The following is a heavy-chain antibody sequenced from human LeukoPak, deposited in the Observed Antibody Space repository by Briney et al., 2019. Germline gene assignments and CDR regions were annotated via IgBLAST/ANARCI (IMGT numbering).Heavy chain of an antibody. CDR3: ARGPGDFDASDI. J-gene: IGHJ3*02. Sequence: SGGSLRLSCEASGFTFTSYWMSWVRQAPGKGPEWVAQIKENGNEQYYADSVKGRFTISRDNVKQSLGLQMNSLRVEDTAVYYCARGPGDFDASDIWGQGTMVTVSS. D-gene: IGHD1-14*01. V-gene: IGHV3-7*01. CDR2: IKENGNEQ. CDR1: GFTFTSYW.